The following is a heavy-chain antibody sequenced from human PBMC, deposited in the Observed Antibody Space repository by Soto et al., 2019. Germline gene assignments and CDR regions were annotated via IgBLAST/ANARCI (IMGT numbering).Heavy chain of an antibody. CDR1: GFMFSSYW. V-gene: IGHV3-74*01. CDR2: IDSDGSDT. D-gene: IGHD1-26*01. Sequence: LRLSCAASGFMFSSYWMHWVRQAPGKGPVWVSHIDSDGSDTTYADSVKGRLTISRDNAKNTLYLQMNSLRAEDTAVYYCVRDQIGVGIDYWGLGTLVTVSS. CDR3: VRDQIGVGIDY. J-gene: IGHJ4*02.